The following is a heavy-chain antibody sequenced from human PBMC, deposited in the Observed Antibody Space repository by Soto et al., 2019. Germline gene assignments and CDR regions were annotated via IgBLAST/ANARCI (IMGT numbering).Heavy chain of an antibody. CDR1: GISLSTSGVG. CDR3: ARGLATLPVFAFDI. V-gene: IGHV2-5*01. D-gene: IGHD1-1*01. CDR2: VYWNDDK. J-gene: IGHJ3*02. Sequence: SGPTPVNPTQTLTLTCTLSGISLSTSGVGLGWIRQTPGKALEWLALVYWNDDKHYSPSLKSRLTITKDTSKNQAVLTMTNMDPVDTATYYCARGLATLPVFAFDIWGQGTVVTVSS.